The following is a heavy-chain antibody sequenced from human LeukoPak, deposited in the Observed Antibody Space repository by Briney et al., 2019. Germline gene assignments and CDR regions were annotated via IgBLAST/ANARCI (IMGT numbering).Heavy chain of an antibody. D-gene: IGHD6-6*01. V-gene: IGHV4-39*07. CDR3: ARDNRRVYEYFDY. CDR2: IYYSGST. CDR1: GGSISSTSCY. J-gene: IGHJ4*02. Sequence: SETLSLTCTVSGGSISSTSCYWGWIRQPPGKGLEWIGSIYYSGSTYYNPSLKRRVTISVDTSKNQFSLKLSSVTAADTAVYYCARDNRRVYEYFDYWGQGTLVTVSS.